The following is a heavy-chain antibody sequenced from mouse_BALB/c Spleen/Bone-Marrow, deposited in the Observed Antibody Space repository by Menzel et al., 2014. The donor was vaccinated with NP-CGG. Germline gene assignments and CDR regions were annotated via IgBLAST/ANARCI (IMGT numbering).Heavy chain of an antibody. J-gene: IGHJ2*01. Sequence: VQLQQSGPELARPGASVKMSCKASGYTFTSYTMHWVKQRPGQGLEWIGYINPSSGYTNYNQKFKDKATLTADKSSSSAYSQRIILTSEVSAVYSCVRSWRLLLDSYFDYWGQGTTLTVSS. CDR2: INPSSGYT. V-gene: IGHV1-4*01. CDR3: VRSWRLLLDSYFDY. CDR1: GYTFTSYT. D-gene: IGHD1-1*01.